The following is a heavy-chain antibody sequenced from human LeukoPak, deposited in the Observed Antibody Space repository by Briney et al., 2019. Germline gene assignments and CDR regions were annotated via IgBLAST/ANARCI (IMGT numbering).Heavy chain of an antibody. Sequence: ASVKVSCKASGYTFTGYYMHWVRQAPGQGLEWMGWINPTSGGTKYAQKFQGRVTMTRDTSISTAYMELSRLRSDDTAVYYCATGINYNSGWYGSFDSWGQRSLVTVSS. J-gene: IGHJ4*02. CDR2: INPTSGGT. D-gene: IGHD6-19*01. V-gene: IGHV1-2*02. CDR3: ATGINYNSGWYGSFDS. CDR1: GYTFTGYY.